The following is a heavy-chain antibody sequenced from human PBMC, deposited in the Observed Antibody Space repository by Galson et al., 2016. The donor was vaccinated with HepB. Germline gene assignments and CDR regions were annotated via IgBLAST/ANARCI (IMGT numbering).Heavy chain of an antibody. CDR2: IIPIFGTA. V-gene: IGHV1-69*13. Sequence: SVKVSCKASGGAFSTYVISWLRQAPGQGPEWMGGIIPIFGTAKSAQKFQGRVTITADESRSTVYMELSSLRSEDTAVYYCSRGGSGWSDYFDYWGQGTVVAVST. J-gene: IGHJ4*02. CDR3: SRGGSGWSDYFDY. D-gene: IGHD6-19*01. CDR1: GGAFSTYV.